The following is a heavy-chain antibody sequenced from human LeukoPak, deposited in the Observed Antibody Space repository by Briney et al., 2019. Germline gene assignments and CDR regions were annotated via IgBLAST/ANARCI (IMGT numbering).Heavy chain of an antibody. CDR3: ARDLTGWELPNWFDP. D-gene: IGHD2-15*01. V-gene: IGHV3-7*01. J-gene: IGHJ5*02. CDR2: IDQDGSEK. CDR1: GFTFSSSW. Sequence: GGSLRLSCAASGFTFSSSWMSWVRQAPGKGLEWVANIDQDGSEKYFMDSVKGRFTISRDNAKKSLYLQMNSLRVEDTAVYYCARDLTGWELPNWFDPWGRGTLVTVSS.